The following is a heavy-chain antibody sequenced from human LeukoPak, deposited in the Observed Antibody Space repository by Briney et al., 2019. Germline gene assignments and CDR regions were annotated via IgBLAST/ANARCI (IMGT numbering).Heavy chain of an antibody. D-gene: IGHD4-17*01. Sequence: PGGSLRLSCAASGFTFSSYEMNWVRQAPGKGLEWVSYISSSGSTIYYADSVKGRFTISRDNAKNSLYLQMNSLRAEDTAVYYCARDPPTSTTVTTSMDKDYWGQGTLVTVSS. CDR1: GFTFSSYE. CDR2: ISSSGSTI. J-gene: IGHJ4*02. CDR3: ARDPPTSTTVTTSMDKDY. V-gene: IGHV3-48*03.